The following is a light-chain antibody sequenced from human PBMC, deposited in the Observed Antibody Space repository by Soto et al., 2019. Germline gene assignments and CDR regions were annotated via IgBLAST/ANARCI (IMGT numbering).Light chain of an antibody. Sequence: QSALTQPASVSGSPGQSITISCTGTSCDVGGYDYVSWYQQLPGKAPKLLIYDVNNRPSGVSHRFSGSKSGNTASLTISGLQAEDEADYYCSSYTGSSTFVFGTGTKVTVL. CDR2: DVN. CDR3: SSYTGSSTFV. J-gene: IGLJ1*01. V-gene: IGLV2-14*01. CDR1: SCDVGGYDY.